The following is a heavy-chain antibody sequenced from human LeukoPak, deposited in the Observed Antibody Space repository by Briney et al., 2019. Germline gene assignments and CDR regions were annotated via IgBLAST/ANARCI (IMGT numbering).Heavy chain of an antibody. J-gene: IGHJ3*02. CDR3: ARGGPCSGGSCYKLDAFDI. Sequence: GGSLRLSCAASGFTFSSYGMHWVRQAPGKGLEWVAFIRYDGSNKYYADSVKGRFTISRDNSKNTLYLQMNSLRAEDMAVYYCARGGPCSGGSCYKLDAFDIWGQGTMVTVSS. D-gene: IGHD2-15*01. CDR1: GFTFSSYG. CDR2: IRYDGSNK. V-gene: IGHV3-30*02.